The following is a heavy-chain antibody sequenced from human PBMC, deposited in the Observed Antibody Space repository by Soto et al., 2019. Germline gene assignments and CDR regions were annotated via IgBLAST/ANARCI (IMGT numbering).Heavy chain of an antibody. J-gene: IGHJ5*02. CDR3: ATRITVFGLLIPPFDP. V-gene: IGHV4-34*01. CDR1: GGSVNGYY. Sequence: SETLSLTCAVYGGSVNGYYWNWIRKPPGKGLEWIGEINHTGGTHYNPSLKSRVTMSVDTSKNQFSLRLSSVTAAATAIYYCATRITVFGLLIPPFDPWGQGTQVTVSS. D-gene: IGHD3-3*01. CDR2: INHTGGT.